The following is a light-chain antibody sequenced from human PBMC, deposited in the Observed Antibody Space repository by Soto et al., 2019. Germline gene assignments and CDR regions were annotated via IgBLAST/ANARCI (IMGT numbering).Light chain of an antibody. CDR3: QQSYSSPPT. J-gene: IGKJ1*01. Sequence: AIRMTQSPSSLSAATGERVTMTCRASQGISSYLAWYQQKPGKAPKLLIYAASTLQSGVPSRFSGSGSGTDFTLTISSLQPEDFATYYCQQSYSSPPTFGQGTKVDIK. CDR2: AAS. CDR1: QGISSY. V-gene: IGKV1-8*01.